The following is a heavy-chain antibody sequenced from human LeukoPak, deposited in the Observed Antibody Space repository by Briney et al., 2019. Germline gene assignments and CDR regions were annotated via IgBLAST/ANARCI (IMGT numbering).Heavy chain of an antibody. CDR3: ARDRRLQGFDY. Sequence: GGSLRLSCAASGFTFSSYEMNWVRQAPGKGLEWVSYISSSGSTIYYADSVKGRFTISRDNAKNSLYLQMNSLGAEDTAVYYCARDRRLQGFDYWGQGTLVTVSS. V-gene: IGHV3-48*03. D-gene: IGHD4-11*01. CDR2: ISSSGSTI. CDR1: GFTFSSYE. J-gene: IGHJ4*02.